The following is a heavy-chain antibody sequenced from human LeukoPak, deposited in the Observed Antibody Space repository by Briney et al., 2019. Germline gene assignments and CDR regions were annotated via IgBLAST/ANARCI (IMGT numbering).Heavy chain of an antibody. CDR3: ARDQVGGHYQF. J-gene: IGHJ4*02. CDR1: GFTFSSYW. V-gene: IGHV3-7*01. Sequence: GGSLRLSCAASGFTFSSYWMTWVRQAPGKGPEWVANIREDGRKAYYVDSVRGRFTISRDNVKNSLYLQMSYLRTEDTAIYYCARDQVGGHYQFWGQGALVAVSS. D-gene: IGHD2-21*02. CDR2: IREDGRKA.